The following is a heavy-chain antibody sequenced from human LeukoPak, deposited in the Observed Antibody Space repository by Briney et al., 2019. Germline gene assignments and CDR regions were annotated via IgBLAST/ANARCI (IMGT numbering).Heavy chain of an antibody. V-gene: IGHV3-72*01. Sequence: GGSRRLSCAASRFTFSDHYMDWVRQAPGKGLDWVGRIRNKANSDTTEYAASVKGRFTISRDDSNNSLYLQMNSLKTEDTAVYYCASCCSSSEYFYFMDVWGTGTTVTVSS. CDR3: ASCCSSSEYFYFMDV. J-gene: IGHJ6*03. D-gene: IGHD2-2*01. CDR1: RFTFSDHY. CDR2: IRNKANSDTT.